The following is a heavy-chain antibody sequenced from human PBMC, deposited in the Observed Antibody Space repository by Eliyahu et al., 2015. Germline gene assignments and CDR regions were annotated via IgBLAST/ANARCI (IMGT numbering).Heavy chain of an antibody. V-gene: IGHV4-61*02. Sequence: QVQLQESGPGLVKPSQTLSLTCTVXGGSXXSGSYYWSWIRXPAGKGLEWIGRIYTSGSTNYXPSLKSRVTISVDTSKNQFSLKLSSVTAADTAVYYCTTQGLYYYYYYMDVWGKGTTVTVSS. CDR3: TTQGLYYYYYYMDV. D-gene: IGHD3/OR15-3a*01. CDR2: IYTSGST. J-gene: IGHJ6*03. CDR1: GGSXXSGSYY.